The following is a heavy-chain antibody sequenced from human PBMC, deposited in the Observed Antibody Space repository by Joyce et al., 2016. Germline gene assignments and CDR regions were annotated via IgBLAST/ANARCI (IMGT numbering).Heavy chain of an antibody. CDR2: IYWDDDK. CDR3: AHAPATDRYYGMDV. V-gene: IGHV2-5*02. Sequence: QVTLKESGPTLVKPTQTLPLTCTFSGFSPSTSGVGVGGIRQPPGKALEWLALIYWDDDKRYSSSLKSRLTITKDTSKNQVVLTMTNMDPVDTATYYCAHAPATDRYYGMDVWGQGTTVTVSS. CDR1: GFSPSTSGVG. J-gene: IGHJ6*02. D-gene: IGHD6-25*01.